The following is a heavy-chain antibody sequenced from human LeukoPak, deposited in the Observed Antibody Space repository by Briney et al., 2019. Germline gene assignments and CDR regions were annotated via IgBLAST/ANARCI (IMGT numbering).Heavy chain of an antibody. CDR3: ARDRIEGGLDV. CDR2: SNTDGSET. CDR1: GFAFSIYW. V-gene: IGHV3-74*01. Sequence: PGGALRLSCEASGFAFSIYWMHWVRQGPGKGLVWVSRSNTDGSETTYADSVKGRFIISKDNAKNTLYLQMNSLRPEDTAIYYCARDRIEGGLDVWGQGTAVTVSS. D-gene: IGHD2/OR15-2a*01. J-gene: IGHJ6*02.